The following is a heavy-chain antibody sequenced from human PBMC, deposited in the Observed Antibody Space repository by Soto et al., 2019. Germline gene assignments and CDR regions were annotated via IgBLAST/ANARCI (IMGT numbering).Heavy chain of an antibody. CDR2: ISYDGSNK. CDR3: AKGGQWLI. V-gene: IGHV3-30*18. Sequence: QVQLVESGGGVVQPGRSLRLSCAASGFTFSSYGMHWVRQAPGKGLEWVAVISYDGSNKYYADSVKGRFTISRDNSKNTLYLQMNSLRAEDTAVYYCAKGGQWLIWGQGTQVTVSS. D-gene: IGHD6-19*01. CDR1: GFTFSSYG. J-gene: IGHJ4*02.